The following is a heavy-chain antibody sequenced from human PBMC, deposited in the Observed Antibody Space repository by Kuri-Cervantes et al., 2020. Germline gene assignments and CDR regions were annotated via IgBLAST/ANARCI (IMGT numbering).Heavy chain of an antibody. CDR3: ARMVRGVTSFDP. V-gene: IGHV4-34*01. Sequence: SETLSLTCTVYGGSFSGYYWSWIRQPPGKGLEWIGEINHSGSTNYNPSLKSRVTISVDTPKNQFSLKLSSVTAADTAVYYCARMVRGVTSFDPWGQGTLVTVSS. D-gene: IGHD3-10*01. CDR1: GGSFSGYY. CDR2: INHSGST. J-gene: IGHJ5*02.